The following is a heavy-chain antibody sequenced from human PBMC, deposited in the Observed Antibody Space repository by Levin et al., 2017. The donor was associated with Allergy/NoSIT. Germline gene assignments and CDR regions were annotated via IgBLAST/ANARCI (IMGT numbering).Heavy chain of an antibody. CDR1: GYTFTGYY. J-gene: IGHJ4*02. V-gene: IGHV1-2*02. D-gene: IGHD5-12*01. CDR3: ARGRYSGYDWIDY. CDR2: INPNSGGT. Sequence: GESLKISCKASGYTFTGYYIHWVRQAPGQGLEWMGWINPNSGGTNYAQKFQGRVTMTRDTSISTADMELSRLRSDDTAVYYCARGRYSGYDWIDYWGRGIMVTVSS.